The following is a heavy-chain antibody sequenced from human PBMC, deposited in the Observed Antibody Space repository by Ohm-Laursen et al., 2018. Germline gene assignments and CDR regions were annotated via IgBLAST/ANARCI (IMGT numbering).Heavy chain of an antibody. CDR1: GDSVSSNSAA. D-gene: IGHD6-19*01. J-gene: IGHJ4*02. CDR2: TYYRSKWYS. CDR3: ARYSSGWYLDY. V-gene: IGHV6-1*01. Sequence: QTLSLTCAISGDSVSSNSAAWNWLRQSPSRGLEWLGRTYYRSKWYSDYAISVNSRISINPDTSRNQFSLHLNSVTPEDTAVYYCARYSSGWYLDYWGQGTLVTVSS.